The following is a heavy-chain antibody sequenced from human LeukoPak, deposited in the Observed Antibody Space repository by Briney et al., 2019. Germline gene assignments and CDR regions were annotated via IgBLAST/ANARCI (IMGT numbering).Heavy chain of an antibody. D-gene: IGHD2-21*02. J-gene: IGHJ4*02. Sequence: GESLKISCKGSGYSFTNYWIGWVRQMPGKGLAWMGLISPGDSNIRYSPSFQGQVTISVDKSISTAYLQWSSLKASDSAMYYCARRSSYCGSDCHPFGYLGRGTLVTVSS. CDR2: ISPGDSNI. CDR1: GYSFTNYW. CDR3: ARRSSYCGSDCHPFGY. V-gene: IGHV5-51*01.